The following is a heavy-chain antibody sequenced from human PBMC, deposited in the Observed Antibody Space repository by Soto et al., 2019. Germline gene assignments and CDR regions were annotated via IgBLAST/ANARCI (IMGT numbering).Heavy chain of an antibody. J-gene: IGHJ5*02. CDR1: GGSISSGGYY. V-gene: IGHV4-31*03. D-gene: IGHD3-10*01. CDR3: ARAPRVRSKGWFDP. Sequence: SETLSLTCTVSGGSISSGGYYWSWIRQHPGKGLEWIGYIYYSGSTYYNPSLKSRVTISVDTSKNQFSLKLSSVTAADTAVYYCARAPRVRSKGWFDPWGQGTLVTASS. CDR2: IYYSGST.